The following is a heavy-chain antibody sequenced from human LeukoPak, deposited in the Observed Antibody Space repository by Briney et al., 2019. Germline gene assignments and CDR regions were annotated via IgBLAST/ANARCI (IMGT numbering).Heavy chain of an antibody. CDR2: INPSGGST. CDR1: GYTFTSYY. V-gene: IGHV1-46*01. CDR3: ARDGIVPEDLYYYGMDV. Sequence: ASVKVSCKASGYTFTSYYMHWVRQAPGQGLEWMGIINPSGGSTSYAQKFQGRVTMTRDTSTSTVYMELSSLRSEDTAVYYCARDGIVPEDLYYYGMDVWGQGTTATVSS. J-gene: IGHJ6*02. D-gene: IGHD2-8*01.